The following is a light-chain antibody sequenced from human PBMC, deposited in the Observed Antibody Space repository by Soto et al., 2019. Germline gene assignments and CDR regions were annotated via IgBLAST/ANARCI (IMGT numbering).Light chain of an antibody. Sequence: EIVLTQSPATLSLSPGARATLSCRASQSVSSYLAWYQQKPGQAPRLLIYDASNRATGIPARFSGSGSGTDFTLTISSLQSEDFAVYYGQQYNNWPPSTFGQGTKVDIK. CDR3: QQYNNWPPST. V-gene: IGKV3-11*01. CDR1: QSVSSY. J-gene: IGKJ1*01. CDR2: DAS.